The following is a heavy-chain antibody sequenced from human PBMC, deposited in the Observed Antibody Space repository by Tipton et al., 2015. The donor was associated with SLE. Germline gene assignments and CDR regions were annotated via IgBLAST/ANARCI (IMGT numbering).Heavy chain of an antibody. D-gene: IGHD6-25*01. J-gene: IGHJ4*02. Sequence: SLRLSCAASGFTVSSNYMSWVRQAPGEGLEWVSVIYSGGSTYYADSVKGRFTISRDNSKNTLYLQMNSLRAEDTAVYYCARDLCGYSSAGGDWGQGTLVTVSS. V-gene: IGHV3-53*01. CDR2: IYSGGST. CDR3: ARDLCGYSSAGGD. CDR1: GFTVSSNY.